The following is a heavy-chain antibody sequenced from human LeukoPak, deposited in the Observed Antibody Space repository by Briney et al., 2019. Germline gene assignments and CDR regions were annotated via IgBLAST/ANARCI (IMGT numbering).Heavy chain of an antibody. Sequence: GGTLRLSCAASGFTFSHYGMNWVRQAPGKGLEWVSGITSRGTTYYAESVKGRFTISRDNSKNTLYLQMNSLRAEDTAVYYCAKWEGATHDYWGQGTLVTVSS. D-gene: IGHD1-26*01. CDR1: GFTFSHYG. V-gene: IGHV3-23*01. CDR3: AKWEGATHDY. J-gene: IGHJ4*02. CDR2: ITSRGTT.